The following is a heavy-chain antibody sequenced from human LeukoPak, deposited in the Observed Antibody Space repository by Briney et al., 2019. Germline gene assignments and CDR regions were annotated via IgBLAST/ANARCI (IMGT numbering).Heavy chain of an antibody. CDR1: GFTFSIYG. J-gene: IGHJ4*02. D-gene: IGHD3-16*01. CDR2: LSASGGGT. CDR3: AKGWVGSFDS. V-gene: IGHV3-23*01. Sequence: PGGSLRLSCAASGFTFSIYGMSWVRQAPGKGLEWVSGLSASGGGTYYADSVKGRFTIPRDNSKNTLYLRMNSLRVEDTAIYYCAKGWVGSFDSWGQGTLVTVSS.